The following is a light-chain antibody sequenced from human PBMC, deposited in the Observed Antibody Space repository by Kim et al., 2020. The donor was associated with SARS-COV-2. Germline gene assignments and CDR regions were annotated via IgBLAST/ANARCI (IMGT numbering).Light chain of an antibody. Sequence: DIQMTQSPSTLSASVGDRVTITCRARQSISDYLAWYQQKPGKAPKLLIYKASNLESGVPSRFSGSGSGTEFTLTISSLQPDDFATYYCQQDNTYPWTFGQGTKVDIK. CDR1: QSISDY. CDR2: KAS. V-gene: IGKV1-5*03. CDR3: QQDNTYPWT. J-gene: IGKJ1*01.